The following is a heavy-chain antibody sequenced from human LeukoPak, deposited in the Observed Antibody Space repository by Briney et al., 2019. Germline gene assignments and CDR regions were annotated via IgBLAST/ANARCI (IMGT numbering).Heavy chain of an antibody. J-gene: IGHJ4*02. D-gene: IGHD2-15*01. Sequence: LETLSLTCVVSSYSISSGYYWGWIRQPPGKGLEWIGSIYHSGSTYYNPSLKSRVTISVDTSKNQFSLRLNSVTAADTAVYYCARLDCSGGSCYSGTYYFDCWGQGTLVTVSS. CDR3: ARLDCSGGSCYSGTYYFDC. V-gene: IGHV4-38-2*01. CDR1: SYSISSGYY. CDR2: IYHSGST.